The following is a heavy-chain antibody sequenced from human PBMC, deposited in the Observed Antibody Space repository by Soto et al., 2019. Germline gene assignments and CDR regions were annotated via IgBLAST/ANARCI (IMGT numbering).Heavy chain of an antibody. V-gene: IGHV4-61*03. CDR2: INYSGVT. CDR3: ARGRPEAPISPSDY. J-gene: IGHJ4*02. CDR1: GGSVSSGYYS. Sequence: PSETLSLTCSVSGGSVSSGYYSWNWIRQPPGKGLEWIGYINYSGVTHYNPSLKSRVTISVDTSKNHFSLKVDSVTAADTALYYCARGRPEAPISPSDYWGKGTLVTVSS.